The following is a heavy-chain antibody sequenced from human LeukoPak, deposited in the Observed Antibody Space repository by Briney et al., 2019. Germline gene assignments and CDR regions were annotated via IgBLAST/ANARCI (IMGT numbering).Heavy chain of an antibody. CDR1: GYSFTSYW. V-gene: IGHV5-51*01. D-gene: IGHD4-17*01. Sequence: GESLKISCKGSGYSFTSYWIGWVRQMPGKGLEWMGIIYPGDSDTRYSPSFQGQVTISADKSTSTAYLQWSSLKASDTAMYYCASQGSYGDYNHYYYYYMDVWGKGTTVTVSS. CDR2: IYPGDSDT. J-gene: IGHJ6*03. CDR3: ASQGSYGDYNHYYYYYMDV.